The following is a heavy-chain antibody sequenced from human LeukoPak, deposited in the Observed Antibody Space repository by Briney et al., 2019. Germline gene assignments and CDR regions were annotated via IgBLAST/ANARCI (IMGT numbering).Heavy chain of an antibody. CDR2: IYYTGNT. CDR3: ARQTGSGLFTLP. V-gene: IGHV4-39*01. Sequence: SETLSLTCTVSGVSISSSNSYWGWTRQPPGKGLEWIGSIYYTGNTYYNASLKSRVTISIDTSKNQISLRLTSVTATDTAMYYCARQTGSGLFTLPGGQGTLVTVSS. CDR1: GVSISSSNSY. D-gene: IGHD3/OR15-3a*01. J-gene: IGHJ4*02.